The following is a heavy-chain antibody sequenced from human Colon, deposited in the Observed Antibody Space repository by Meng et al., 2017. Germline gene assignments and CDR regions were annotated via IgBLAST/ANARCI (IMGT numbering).Heavy chain of an antibody. J-gene: IGHJ5*02. V-gene: IGHV4-31*03. CDR3: ARVVIGSGSYGDWFDP. CDR2: INHSGST. CDR1: GGSISSGGYY. Sequence: QVQLQESGPGLVKPSETLSPTCTVSGGSISSGGYYWSWIRQHPGKGLEWMGEINHSGSTNYNPSVKSRVTISVDTSKNRFSLKLRSVTAADTAVYYCARVVIGSGSYGDWFDPWGQGTLVTVSS. D-gene: IGHD3-10*01.